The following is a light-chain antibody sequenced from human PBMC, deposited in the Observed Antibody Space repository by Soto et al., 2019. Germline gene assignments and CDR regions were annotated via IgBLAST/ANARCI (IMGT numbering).Light chain of an antibody. J-gene: IGLJ3*02. CDR2: DVN. Sequence: QSALTQPASVSGSPGQSITISCTGTSSDVGDYNYVSWYQQHPGKASKLMICDVNDRPSGVSNRFSGSKSGNTASLTISGLQAEDEADYYCSSYTSDNTVVFGGGTKLTVL. CDR1: SSDVGDYNY. CDR3: SSYTSDNTVV. V-gene: IGLV2-14*01.